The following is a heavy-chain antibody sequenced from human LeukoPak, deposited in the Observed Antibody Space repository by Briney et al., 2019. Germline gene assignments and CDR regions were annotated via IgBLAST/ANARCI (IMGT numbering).Heavy chain of an antibody. D-gene: IGHD3-22*01. V-gene: IGHV4-4*07. CDR2: IYTSGSN. J-gene: IGHJ4*02. CDR1: GGSLSSYY. Sequence: SETLSLTCTASGGSLSSYYWSWIRQPAGKGLEGIGRIYTSGSNNYNPSLKSRVTMSVDTSKNQFSLKLSAVPAADTAVYYCARVVYYDSSGYSDYWGQATLVTVSS. CDR3: ARVVYYDSSGYSDY.